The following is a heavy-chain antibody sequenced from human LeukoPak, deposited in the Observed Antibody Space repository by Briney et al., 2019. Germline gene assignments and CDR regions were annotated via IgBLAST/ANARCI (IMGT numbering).Heavy chain of an antibody. CDR2: ISAYNGNT. D-gene: IGHD1-1*01. CDR3: ATTYYSDTSGATHDAD. J-gene: IGHJ4*02. CDR1: VYTFTRFG. V-gene: IGHV1-18*01. Sequence: ASVKVSCKTSVYTFTRFGFNWMRQAPAQGLEWMGWISAYNGNTDYAKKFQGRVTLTTETSTSTAYMELTSLRFDDTAIYYCATTYYSDTSGATHDADWGQGTLVTVSS.